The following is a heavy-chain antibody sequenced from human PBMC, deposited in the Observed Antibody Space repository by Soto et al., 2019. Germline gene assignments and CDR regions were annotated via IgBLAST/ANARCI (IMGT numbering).Heavy chain of an antibody. J-gene: IGHJ4*02. Sequence: QVQLVESGGGVVQPGRSLRLSCVASGFTFSSYGMHWVRQAPGKGLEWVAIISYDGSNTYYADSVKGRFTISRDNSKNTLYLQMNSLRAEDTAGYYCAKEVGLCWSYYISSSYHFDYWGQGTLVTVSS. CDR2: ISYDGSNT. D-gene: IGHD1-26*01. V-gene: IGHV3-30*18. CDR3: AKEVGLCWSYYISSSYHFDY. CDR1: GFTFSSYG.